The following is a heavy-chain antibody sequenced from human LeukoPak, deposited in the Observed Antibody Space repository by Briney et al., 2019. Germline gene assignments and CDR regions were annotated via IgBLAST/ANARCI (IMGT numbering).Heavy chain of an antibody. V-gene: IGHV4-34*01. CDR1: GGSFSGYY. J-gene: IGHJ6*02. Sequence: SETLSLTCAVYGGSFSGYYWSWIRQPPGKGLEWIGEINHSGSTNYNPSLKSRVTISVDTSKNQFSLKLSSVTAADTAVYYCARVHTYYDFWSGMDVWGQGTTVTVSS. CDR2: INHSGST. D-gene: IGHD3-3*01. CDR3: ARVHTYYDFWSGMDV.